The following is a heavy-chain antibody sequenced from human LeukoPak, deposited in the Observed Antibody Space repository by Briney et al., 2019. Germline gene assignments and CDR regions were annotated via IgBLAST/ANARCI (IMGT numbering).Heavy chain of an antibody. J-gene: IGHJ6*03. Sequence: SETLSLTCAVYGGSFTDYYWSWIRQSPGKGLEWIGYIYVTGSTRYNPYLQSRVTISVDTSRNQFFLKMSSVTAADTAVYYCARHIGGGIEDMDVWGTGTKVTVSS. CDR1: GGSFTDYY. CDR3: ARHIGGGIEDMDV. V-gene: IGHV4-59*08. CDR2: IYVTGST. D-gene: IGHD3-16*02.